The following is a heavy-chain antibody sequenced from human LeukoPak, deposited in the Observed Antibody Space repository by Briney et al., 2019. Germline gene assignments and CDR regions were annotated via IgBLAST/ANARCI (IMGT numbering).Heavy chain of an antibody. CDR1: RYNFVDYY. J-gene: IGHJ4*02. CDR2: INPKTGGT. V-gene: IGHV1-2*02. Sequence: ASVKGSCKNSRYNFVDYYIHWFREGPGQRVEWVGWINPKTGGTNFAQKFQGRVTMTRDTSITTAYMELSGLRSDDTAVYYCARDTTGGLPFDYWGQGTLVTVSS. CDR3: ARDTTGGLPFDY. D-gene: IGHD2-8*02.